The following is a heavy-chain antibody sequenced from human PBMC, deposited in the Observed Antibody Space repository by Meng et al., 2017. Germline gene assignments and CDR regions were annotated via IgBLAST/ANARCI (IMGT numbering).Heavy chain of an antibody. CDR1: GGSISSYY. CDR3: ARETGLGNYDILTGPDY. CDR2: IYYSGST. J-gene: IGHJ4*02. V-gene: IGHV4-59*01. Sequence: SETLSLTCTVSGGSISSYYCSWIRQPPGKGLEWIGYIYYSGSTNYNPSLKSRVTISVDTSKNQFSLKLSSVTAADTAVYYCARETGLGNYDILTGPDYWGPG. D-gene: IGHD3-9*01.